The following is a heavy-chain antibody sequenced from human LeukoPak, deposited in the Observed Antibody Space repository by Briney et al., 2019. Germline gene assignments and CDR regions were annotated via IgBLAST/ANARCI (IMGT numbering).Heavy chain of an antibody. CDR3: AKDGVAVAGKEDYFDY. CDR2: ISGSGGST. V-gene: IGHV3-23*01. Sequence: GGSLRLSCAASGFTFSGYAMSWVRQAPGKGLEWVSAISGSGGSTYYADSVKGRFTISRDNSKNTLYLQMNSLRAEDTAVYYCAKDGVAVAGKEDYFDYWGQGTLVTVSS. CDR1: GFTFSGYA. D-gene: IGHD6-19*01. J-gene: IGHJ4*02.